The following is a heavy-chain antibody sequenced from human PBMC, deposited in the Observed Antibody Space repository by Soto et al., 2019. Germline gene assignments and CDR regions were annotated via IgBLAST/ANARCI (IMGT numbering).Heavy chain of an antibody. V-gene: IGHV5-51*01. CDR3: ARRQPIAAAGKGYYGMEV. J-gene: IGHJ6*02. CDR1: GYSFTSYW. D-gene: IGHD6-13*01. CDR2: IYPGDSDT. Sequence: GESLKISCKPAGYSFTSYWIGWVRQMPGKGLEWMGIIYPGDSDTRYSPSFQGQVTISADKSISTAYLQWSSLKASDTAMYYCARRQPIAAAGKGYYGMEVWGQGSTVTVSS.